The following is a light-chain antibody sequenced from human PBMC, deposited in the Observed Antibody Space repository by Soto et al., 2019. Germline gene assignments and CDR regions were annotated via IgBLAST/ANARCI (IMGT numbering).Light chain of an antibody. V-gene: IGLV2-23*01. CDR2: EGS. Sequence: QSALTQPASVSGSPGQSITISCTGTSSDVGSYNLVSWYQQHPGKDPKLMIYEGSKRPSGVSNRFSGSKSGNTASLTISGLQAEDDADYYCCAYAGSSTLVFGAGTKLTGL. J-gene: IGLJ2*01. CDR3: CAYAGSSTLV. CDR1: SSDVGSYNL.